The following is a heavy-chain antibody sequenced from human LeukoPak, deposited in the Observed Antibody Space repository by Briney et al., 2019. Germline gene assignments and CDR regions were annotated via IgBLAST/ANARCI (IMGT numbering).Heavy chain of an antibody. J-gene: IGHJ4*02. V-gene: IGHV1-18*01. Sequence: ASVKVSCKASGYTFTSYGISWVRQAHGQGLEWMGWISAYNGNTNYAQKLQGRVTMTTDTSTSTAYMKLRSLRSDDTAVYYCASSGSYLGYFDYWGQGTLVTVSS. CDR2: ISAYNGNT. CDR3: ASSGSYLGYFDY. D-gene: IGHD1-26*01. CDR1: GYTFTSYG.